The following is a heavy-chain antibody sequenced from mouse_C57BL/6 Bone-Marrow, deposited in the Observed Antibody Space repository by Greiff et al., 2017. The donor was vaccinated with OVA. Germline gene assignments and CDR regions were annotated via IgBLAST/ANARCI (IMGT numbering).Heavy chain of an antibody. D-gene: IGHD2-3*01. CDR3: ARDDGYYFDY. CDR2: IYLGNGYT. V-gene: IGHV1-58*01. J-gene: IGHJ2*01. Sequence: EVQLQQSGAELVRPGSSVKMSCKTSGYTFTSYGINWVKQRPGQGLEWIGFIYLGNGYTEYNEKFKGKATLTSDTSSSTAYMQLSSLTSEDSAIYFCARDDGYYFDYWGQGTTLTVSS. CDR1: GYTFTSYG.